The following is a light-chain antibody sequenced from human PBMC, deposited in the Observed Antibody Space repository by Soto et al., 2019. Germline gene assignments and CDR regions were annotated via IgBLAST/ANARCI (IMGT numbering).Light chain of an antibody. J-gene: IGLJ1*01. Sequence: QSVLTQPASVSGSPGQSITISCTGTNSDVGGYNYVSWYQQHPGKAPELMIYEVSHRPSGVSNRFSGSKSDNTASLTISGLQAEDEADYYCCLYIGATTYVFGTGTKVTVL. V-gene: IGLV2-14*01. CDR1: NSDVGGYNY. CDR2: EVS. CDR3: CLYIGATTYV.